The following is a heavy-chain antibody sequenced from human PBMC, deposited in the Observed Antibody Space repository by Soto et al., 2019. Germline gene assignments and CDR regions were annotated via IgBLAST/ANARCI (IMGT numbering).Heavy chain of an antibody. CDR1: GGTFSSYA. D-gene: IGHD6-6*01. CDR2: IIPIFCTA. Sequence: SVKVSCKASGGTFSSYAISWVRQAPGQGLEWMGGIIPIFCTANYAQKFQGRVTITADESTSTAYMDLSSLRSEDTAVYYCARAAAARPYYFDYWGQGTLVTVSS. J-gene: IGHJ4*02. CDR3: ARAAAARPYYFDY. V-gene: IGHV1-69*13.